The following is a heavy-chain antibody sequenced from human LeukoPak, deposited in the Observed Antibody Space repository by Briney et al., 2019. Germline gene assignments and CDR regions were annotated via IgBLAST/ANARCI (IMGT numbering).Heavy chain of an antibody. V-gene: IGHV1-3*01. Sequence: GASVKVSCKASGYAFTSYAMHWVRQAPGQRLGWMGWINAGNGNTKYSQKFQGRVTITRDTSASTAYMELSSLRSEDTAVYYCARDPRGYSGYDSNYYYYGMDVWGKGTTVTVSS. J-gene: IGHJ6*04. D-gene: IGHD5-12*01. CDR3: ARDPRGYSGYDSNYYYYGMDV. CDR2: INAGNGNT. CDR1: GYAFTSYA.